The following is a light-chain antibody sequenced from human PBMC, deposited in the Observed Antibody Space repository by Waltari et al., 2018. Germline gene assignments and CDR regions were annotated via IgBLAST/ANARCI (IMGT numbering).Light chain of an antibody. CDR2: GAS. V-gene: IGKV3-15*01. Sequence: EIVMTQSPVTLSVSPGERVTLSCRASQSIRNNLAWYQQKAGQPPRLHIYGASTRAPGLPARFSGSGSGTEFALTISSLQPEDFAVYYCHHYNKRPPSYTFGQGTRLEIK. CDR1: QSIRNN. J-gene: IGKJ2*01. CDR3: HHYNKRPPSYT.